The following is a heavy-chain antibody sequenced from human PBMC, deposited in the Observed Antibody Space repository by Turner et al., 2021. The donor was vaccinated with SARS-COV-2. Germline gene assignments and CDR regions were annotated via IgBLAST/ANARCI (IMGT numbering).Heavy chain of an antibody. D-gene: IGHD3-10*02. V-gene: IGHV4-4*01. CDR3: TGAVGGVFGFIS. J-gene: IGHJ5*02. CDR2: FTHDGRN. Sequence: QVQLRESGPGLVKPSGTLCLTCGVSGASISRDWWRWVRQPPGEGLEWIVEFTHDGRNNDSPSHRRRVTMSVDESMNQYSLRLTSVAAADAALYCCTGAVGGVFGFISWGQGTLVTVSP. CDR1: GASISRDW.